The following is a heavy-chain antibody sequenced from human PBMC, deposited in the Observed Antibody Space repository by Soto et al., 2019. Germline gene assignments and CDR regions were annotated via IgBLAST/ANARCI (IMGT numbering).Heavy chain of an antibody. CDR1: GGSFSGYY. J-gene: IGHJ4*02. V-gene: IGHV4-34*01. D-gene: IGHD3-3*02. CDR2: INHSGRT. CDR3: ARDKIRGRFDY. Sequence: QVQLQQWGAGLLKPSETLSLTCAVYGGSFSGYYWSWIRQPPGTGMEWIGEINHSGRTNYNPSLKSRVTISVDTAKNQFSLKLTSVTDADTAVYYCARDKIRGRFDYWGQGTLVTVSS.